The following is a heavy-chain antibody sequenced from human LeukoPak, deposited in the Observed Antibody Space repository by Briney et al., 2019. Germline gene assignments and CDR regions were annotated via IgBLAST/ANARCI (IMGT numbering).Heavy chain of an antibody. V-gene: IGHV3-53*01. CDR1: VPTVRNNY. J-gene: IGHJ4*02. D-gene: IGHD3-10*01. Sequence: PGGSLRLSCPASVPTVRNNYMSWVRQAPGKGLEWVSVVYSDGSTYYEDSVKGRFTISRDTSKNPLSLQMNSLRVEDTAVYYCAREKGRGVISPYYDYWGQGTLVTVS. CDR3: AREKGRGVISPYYDY. CDR2: VYSDGST.